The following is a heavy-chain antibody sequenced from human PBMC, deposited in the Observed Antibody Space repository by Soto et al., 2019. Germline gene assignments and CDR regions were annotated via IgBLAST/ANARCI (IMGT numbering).Heavy chain of an antibody. J-gene: IGHJ4*02. CDR1: GFTFSRYS. V-gene: IGHV3-21*01. CDR2: ISSSSSYI. CDR3: ASTLTGYYSALDY. D-gene: IGHD3-9*01. Sequence: EVQLVESGGGLVKPGGSLRLSCAASGFTFSRYSMNWVGQAPGKGLEWVSSISSSSSYIYYADSVKGRFTISRDNAKNSLYLQMNSLRAEDTAVYYCASTLTGYYSALDYWGQGTLVTVSS.